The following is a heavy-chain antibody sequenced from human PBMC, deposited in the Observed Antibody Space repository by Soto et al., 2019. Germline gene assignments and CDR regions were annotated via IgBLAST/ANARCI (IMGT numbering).Heavy chain of an antibody. CDR3: VREPRGVEMPTRFDY. J-gene: IGHJ4*02. CDR2: ISSDGSNK. Sequence: PGGSLRLSCAASGFTFYKYPMHWVRQTPGEGLQWVAVISSDGSNKYYADSVEGRFTISRDNSRDTLYLQMNSLRDEDTAVYYCVREPRGVEMPTRFDYWGQGTLITVSS. V-gene: IGHV3-30-3*01. CDR1: GFTFYKYP. D-gene: IGHD3-10*01.